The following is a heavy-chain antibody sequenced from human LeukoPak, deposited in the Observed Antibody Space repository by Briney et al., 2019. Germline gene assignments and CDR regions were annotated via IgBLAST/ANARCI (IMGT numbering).Heavy chain of an antibody. CDR3: AREGYCSSTSCYPEPDAFDI. Sequence: GGSLRLSCAASGFTFSSYSMNWVRQAPGKGLEWVSSISSSSSYIYYADSVKGRFTISRDNAKNSLYLQMNSLRAEDPAVYYCAREGYCSSTSCYPEPDAFDIWGQGTMVTVSS. CDR2: ISSSSSYI. CDR1: GFTFSSYS. D-gene: IGHD2-2*01. J-gene: IGHJ3*02. V-gene: IGHV3-21*01.